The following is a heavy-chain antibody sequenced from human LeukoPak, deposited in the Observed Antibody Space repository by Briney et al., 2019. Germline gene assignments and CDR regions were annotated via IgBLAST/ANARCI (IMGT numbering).Heavy chain of an antibody. D-gene: IGHD1-14*01. J-gene: IGHJ4*02. Sequence: GGSLRLSCGASGFTFSNYGMLWVRQAPGKGLEWVAFIRYDGNNKLYADSMKGRFTISRNNSKNTLYLHINSLRAEDTAVYYCVKDNPLDYWGQGTLVIVSS. V-gene: IGHV3-30*02. CDR1: GFTFSNYG. CDR2: IRYDGNNK. CDR3: VKDNPLDY.